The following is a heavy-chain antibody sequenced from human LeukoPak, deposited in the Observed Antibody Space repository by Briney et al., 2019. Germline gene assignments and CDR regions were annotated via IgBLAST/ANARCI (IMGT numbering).Heavy chain of an antibody. CDR3: AKDTSSGWFNWFDP. Sequence: GGSLRLSCVVSGFTLTNYALHWVRQAPGKGLEWVSGISWNSGSIGYADSVKGRFTISRDNAKNSLYLQMNSLRAEDTALYYCAKDTSSGWFNWFDPWGQGTLVTVSS. J-gene: IGHJ5*02. CDR2: ISWNSGSI. D-gene: IGHD6-19*01. V-gene: IGHV3-9*01. CDR1: GFTLTNYA.